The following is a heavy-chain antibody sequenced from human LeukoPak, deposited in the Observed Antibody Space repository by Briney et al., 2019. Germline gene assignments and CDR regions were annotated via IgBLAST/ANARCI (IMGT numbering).Heavy chain of an antibody. CDR3: AREGTYGWYNWFDP. V-gene: IGHV4-59*01. J-gene: IGHJ5*02. Sequence: SETLSLTCTVSGGSISSYYWSWIRQPPGKGLEWIGYIYRTGSTNYNPSLKSRVTITPDTSKNQFSLRLTSVTAADTAVYYCAREGTYGWYNWFDPWGQGALVTVSS. CDR2: IYRTGST. CDR1: GGSISSYY. D-gene: IGHD6-19*01.